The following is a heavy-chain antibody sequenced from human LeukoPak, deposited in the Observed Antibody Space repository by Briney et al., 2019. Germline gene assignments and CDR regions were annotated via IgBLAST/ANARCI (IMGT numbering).Heavy chain of an antibody. V-gene: IGHV4-39*01. CDR2: IYYSGST. D-gene: IGHD6-19*01. Sequence: SETLSLTFTVSGDSISNNNYFWGWIRQPPGKGLEWIGSIYYSGSTYYNPSLKSRVTISVDTSKNQFSLKLSSVTAADTAVYYCARISSGWYVFDYWGQGTLVTVSS. J-gene: IGHJ4*02. CDR3: ARISSGWYVFDY. CDR1: GDSISNNNYF.